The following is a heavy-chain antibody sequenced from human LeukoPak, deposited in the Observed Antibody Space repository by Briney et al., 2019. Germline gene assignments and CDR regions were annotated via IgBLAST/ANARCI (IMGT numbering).Heavy chain of an antibody. CDR2: INPNSGGT. J-gene: IGHJ4*02. Sequence: ASVKVPCKASGYTFTGYYMHWVRQAPGQGLEWMGWINPNSGGTNYAQKFQGRVTMTRDTSISTAYMELSRLRSDDTAVYYCARAKFLEWLSPIDYWGQGTLVTVSS. CDR3: ARAKFLEWLSPIDY. V-gene: IGHV1-2*02. D-gene: IGHD3-3*01. CDR1: GYTFTGYY.